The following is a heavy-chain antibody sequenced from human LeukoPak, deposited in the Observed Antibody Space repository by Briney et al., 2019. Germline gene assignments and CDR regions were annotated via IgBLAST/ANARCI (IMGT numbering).Heavy chain of an antibody. CDR2: MNPNSGST. J-gene: IGHJ4*02. V-gene: IGHV1-8*01. CDR1: GYTFTSHE. D-gene: IGHD2/OR15-2a*01. CDR3: ATPAPFYPYRNTYAGGD. Sequence: GASVTVSCKASGYTFTSHEIHWVRQATGLGLEWMGWMNPNSGSTGYAQKFQGRVSMTRDTSITTAYMELSSLTSEDTAVYYCATPAPFYPYRNTYAGGDWGQGTLVTVSS.